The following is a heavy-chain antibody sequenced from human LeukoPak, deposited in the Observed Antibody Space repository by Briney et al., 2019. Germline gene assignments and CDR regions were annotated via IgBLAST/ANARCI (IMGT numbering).Heavy chain of an antibody. J-gene: IGHJ6*02. CDR2: IIHIFGIA. V-gene: IGHV1-69*04. Sequence: SVKVSCKASGGTFSSYAISWVRQAPGQGLEWMGRIIHIFGIANYAQKFQGRVTITADKSTSTAYMELSSLRSEDTAVYYCARDRDCSSTSCYTRYIQEGADYYYYGMDVWGQGTTLTVSS. CDR3: ARDRDCSSTSCYTRYIQEGADYYYYGMDV. D-gene: IGHD2-2*02. CDR1: GGTFSSYA.